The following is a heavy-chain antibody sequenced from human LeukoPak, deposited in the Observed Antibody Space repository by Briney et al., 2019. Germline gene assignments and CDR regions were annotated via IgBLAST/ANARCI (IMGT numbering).Heavy chain of an antibody. CDR2: ISGSGGST. CDR1: GFAFSSYA. J-gene: IGHJ4*02. V-gene: IGHV3-23*01. D-gene: IGHD5-24*01. CDR3: AERGDGSSYYFDY. Sequence: PGGSLRLSCAASGFAFSSYAMSWVRQAPGKGLEWVSAISGSGGSTYYADSVKGRFTISRDNSKNTLYLQMNSLRAEDTAVYYCAERGDGSSYYFDYWGQGTLVTVSS.